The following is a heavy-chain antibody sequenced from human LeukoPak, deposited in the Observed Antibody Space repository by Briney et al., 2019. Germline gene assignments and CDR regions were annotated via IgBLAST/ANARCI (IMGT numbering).Heavy chain of an antibody. V-gene: IGHV3-53*01. CDR3: AKVYNYDYEY. CDR1: GFTVSSSY. Sequence: GGSLRLSCAASGFTVSSSYMSWVRQAPGKGLEWVSLIYSGGSTYYADSVKGRFTISRDNSKNTLYLQMNSLRPEDTAVYYCAKVYNYDYEYWGQGTLVTVSS. J-gene: IGHJ4*02. D-gene: IGHD5-18*01. CDR2: IYSGGST.